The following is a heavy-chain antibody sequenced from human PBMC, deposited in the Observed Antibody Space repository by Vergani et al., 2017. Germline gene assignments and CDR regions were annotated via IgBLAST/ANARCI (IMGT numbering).Heavy chain of an antibody. Sequence: QVQLVQSGAEVKKPGSSAKVSCKASGGTFSSYAISWVRQAPGQGLEWMGGIIPIFGTANYAQKFQGRVTITADESTSTAYMELSSLRSEDTAVYYCARQPAAGTSDYYYDMDVWGKGTTVTVSS. CDR2: IIPIFGTA. J-gene: IGHJ6*03. CDR1: GGTFSSYA. D-gene: IGHD6-13*01. CDR3: ARQPAAGTSDYYYDMDV. V-gene: IGHV1-69*01.